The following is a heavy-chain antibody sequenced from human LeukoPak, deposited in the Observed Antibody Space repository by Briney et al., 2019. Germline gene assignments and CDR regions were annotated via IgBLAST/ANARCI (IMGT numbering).Heavy chain of an antibody. CDR3: ARDGGLRTNFDY. CDR2: TKPDGTAE. J-gene: IGHJ4*02. D-gene: IGHD2-15*01. CDR1: GFTFSSYW. Sequence: GGSLRLSCAASGFTFSSYWMSWVRQAPGKGLEWVANTKPDGTAEYYADSVRGRFTTSRDNANNFLYLQMNSLRGEDTAVYYCARDGGLRTNFDYWGQGTLVTVSS. V-gene: IGHV3-7*01.